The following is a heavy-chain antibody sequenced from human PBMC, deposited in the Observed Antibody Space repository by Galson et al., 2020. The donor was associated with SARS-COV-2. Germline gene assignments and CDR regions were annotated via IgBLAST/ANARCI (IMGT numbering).Heavy chain of an antibody. D-gene: IGHD3-16*01. Sequence: GGSLRLSCATSGFTFTDYFMTWIRQAPGKGLEWVAHISSAGYHIYSADSVKGRFTISRDNAKNTLYLQMDNLRVEDTAVYYCARALWRDYFDYWGRGTRVTVSS. V-gene: IGHV3-11*01. J-gene: IGHJ4*02. CDR2: ISSAGYHI. CDR1: GFTFTDYF. CDR3: ARALWRDYFDY.